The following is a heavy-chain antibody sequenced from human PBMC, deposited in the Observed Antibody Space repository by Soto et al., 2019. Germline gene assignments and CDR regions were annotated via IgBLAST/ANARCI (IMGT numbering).Heavy chain of an antibody. CDR3: TTGDDSSSWYGIYY. CDR1: GFTFANAW. CDR2: INSRSDGGTT. Sequence: EVQLVESGGGLVKPGGALRLSCTGSGFTFANAWMNWVRQARGKGLEWVGRINSRSDGGTTDYAAPVNGRFNISRDDSRNTLFLKMNSLKAEDTAVYYCTTGDDSSSWYGIYYWGQGTLVTVSS. J-gene: IGHJ4*02. D-gene: IGHD6-13*01. V-gene: IGHV3-15*07.